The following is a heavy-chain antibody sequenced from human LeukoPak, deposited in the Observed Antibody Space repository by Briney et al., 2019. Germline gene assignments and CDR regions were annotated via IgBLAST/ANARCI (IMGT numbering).Heavy chain of an antibody. V-gene: IGHV4-59*01. J-gene: IGHJ5*02. CDR2: IYYSGST. D-gene: IGHD4-17*01. CDR1: GGSISSYY. Sequence: SETLSLTCTVSGGSISSYYWSWIRQPPGKGLEWIGYIYYSGSTNYNPSLKSRVTISVDTSKNQFSLKLSSVTAADTAVYYCARSTFRLRDRWFDPWGQGTLVTVSS. CDR3: ARSTFRLRDRWFDP.